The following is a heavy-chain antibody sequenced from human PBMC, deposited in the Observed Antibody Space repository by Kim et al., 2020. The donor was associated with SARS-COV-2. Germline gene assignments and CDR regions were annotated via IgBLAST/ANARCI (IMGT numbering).Heavy chain of an antibody. J-gene: IGHJ4*02. V-gene: IGHV3-33*08. CDR2: IWYDGSNK. CDR1: GFTFSSYG. Sequence: GGSLRLSCAASGFTFSSYGMHWVRQAPGKGLEWVAVIWYDGSNKYYADSVKGRFTISRDNSKNTLYLQMNSLRAEDTAVYYCARDYGFSAAGPDLIHYWGQGTLVTVSS. D-gene: IGHD6-13*01. CDR3: ARDYGFSAAGPDLIHY.